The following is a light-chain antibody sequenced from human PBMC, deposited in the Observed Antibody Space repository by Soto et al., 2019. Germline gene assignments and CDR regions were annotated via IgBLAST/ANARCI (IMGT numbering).Light chain of an antibody. CDR2: DAS. CDR3: QQYGSSPLT. V-gene: IGKV3-20*01. J-gene: IGKJ4*01. Sequence: EIVLTQSPGTLSLSPGERATLSYRASQTVSSSYLAWYQQKPGQAPRLLIYDASSRATGIPDRFTGSGSGTDFTLTISSLEPEDFAFYYCQQYGSSPLTFGGGTKVDIK. CDR1: QTVSSSY.